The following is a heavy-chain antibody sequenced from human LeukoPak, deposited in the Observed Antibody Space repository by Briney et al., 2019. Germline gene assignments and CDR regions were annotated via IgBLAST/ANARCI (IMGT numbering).Heavy chain of an antibody. Sequence: PGGSLRLSYAASGFTFSSFAMNWVRQAPGKGLEWVSGISGSGISRGYADSVKGRFTISRDNSKNTVLLQMDSLRAEDTAIYYCAKRSGVYSDNSGVFDYWGQGSLVTVSS. CDR3: AKRSGVYSDNSGVFDY. D-gene: IGHD4-11*01. CDR2: ISGSGISR. V-gene: IGHV3-23*01. CDR1: GFTFSSFA. J-gene: IGHJ4*02.